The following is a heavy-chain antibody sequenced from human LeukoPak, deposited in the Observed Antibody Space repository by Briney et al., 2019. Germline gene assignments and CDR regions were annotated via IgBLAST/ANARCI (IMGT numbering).Heavy chain of an antibody. D-gene: IGHD3-22*01. CDR2: IRSKAYGGTT. CDR1: GFTFGDYA. Sequence: PGGSLRLSCTASGFTFGDYAMSWVRQAPGKGLEWVGFIRSKAYGGTTEYAASVKGRFTISRDDSKSIAYLQMNSLKTEDTAVYYCTRANDDSKYYYYMDVWGKGTTVTISS. V-gene: IGHV3-49*04. CDR3: TRANDDSKYYYYMDV. J-gene: IGHJ6*03.